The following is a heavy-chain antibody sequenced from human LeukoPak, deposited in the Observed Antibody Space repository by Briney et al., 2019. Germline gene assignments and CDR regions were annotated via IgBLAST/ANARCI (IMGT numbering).Heavy chain of an antibody. D-gene: IGHD7-27*01. CDR1: GFPFSSYW. CDR3: AMGKNWVDY. Sequence: GSLRLSCAASGFPFSSYWMHWVRQAPGKGLVWVSRINSDGSSTSYADSVKGRFTISRDNANNTLYLQMNSLSAEDTAVYYCAMGKNWVDYWGQGTLVTVSS. V-gene: IGHV3-74*01. J-gene: IGHJ4*02. CDR2: INSDGSST.